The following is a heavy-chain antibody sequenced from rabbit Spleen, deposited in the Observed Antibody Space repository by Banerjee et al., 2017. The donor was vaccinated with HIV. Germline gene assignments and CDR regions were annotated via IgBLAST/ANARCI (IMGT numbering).Heavy chain of an antibody. Sequence: QSLEESGGDLVKPEGSLTLTCTASGFSFSSSYWMCWVRQAPGKGLEWIACIYGGSSGSTRYGTSAKARFANCKASTTVTSKMTRLTDADMVTYFCAGNLENYAGSSGGGYTDAIDLWGQGTLVTVS. D-gene: IGHD8-1*01. CDR2: IYGGSSGST. V-gene: IGHV1S40*01. J-gene: IGHJ6*01. CDR1: GFSFSSSYW. CDR3: AGNLENYAGSSGGGYTDAIDL.